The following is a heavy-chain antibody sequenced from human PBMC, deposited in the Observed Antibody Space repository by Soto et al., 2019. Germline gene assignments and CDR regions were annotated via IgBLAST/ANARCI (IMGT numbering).Heavy chain of an antibody. V-gene: IGHV3-48*03. CDR3: ARVVAGPYNWFDP. Sequence: GGSLRLSCAASGFTFSSYEMNWVRQAPGKGLEWVSYISSSGSTIYYADSVKGRFTISRDNAKNSLYLQMNSLRAEDTAVYYCARVVAGPYNWFDPWGQGTLVTVSS. CDR2: ISSSGSTI. J-gene: IGHJ5*02. D-gene: IGHD6-19*01. CDR1: GFTFSSYE.